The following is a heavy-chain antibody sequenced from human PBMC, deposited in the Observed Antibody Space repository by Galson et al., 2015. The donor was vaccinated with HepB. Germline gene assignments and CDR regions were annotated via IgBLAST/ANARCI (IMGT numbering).Heavy chain of an antibody. CDR3: ARDLTMIVVAPPLGY. V-gene: IGHV3-48*01. D-gene: IGHD3-22*01. J-gene: IGHJ4*02. Sequence: SLRLSCAASGFTSDDYGMNWVRQAPGKGLEWVSYISSSSSTIYYADSVKGRFTISRDNAKNSLYLQMNSLRAEDTAVYYRARDLTMIVVAPPLGYWGQGTLVTVSS. CDR1: GFTSDDYG. CDR2: ISSSSSTI.